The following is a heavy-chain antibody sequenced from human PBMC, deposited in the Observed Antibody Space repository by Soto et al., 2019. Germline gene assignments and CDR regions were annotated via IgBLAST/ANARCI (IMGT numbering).Heavy chain of an antibody. J-gene: IGHJ4*02. V-gene: IGHV1-18*01. CDR1: GYTFTSYG. Sequence: ASVKVSCKASGYTFTSYGISWVRQAPGQGLEWMGWISAYNGNTNYAQKLQGRVTMTTDTSTSTAYMELRSLTSDDTAVYYCASGAHGDYQRGFDYWGQGTLVTVSS. CDR3: ASGAHGDYQRGFDY. CDR2: ISAYNGNT. D-gene: IGHD4-17*01.